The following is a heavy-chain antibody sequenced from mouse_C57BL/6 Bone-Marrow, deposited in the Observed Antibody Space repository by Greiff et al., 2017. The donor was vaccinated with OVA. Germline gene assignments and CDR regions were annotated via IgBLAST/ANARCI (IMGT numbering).Heavy chain of an antibody. D-gene: IGHD1-1*01. V-gene: IGHV5-9-1*02. CDR2: ISSGGDYI. Sequence: EVKVVESGEGLVKPGGSLKLSCAASGFTFSSYAMSWVRQTPEKRLEWVAYISSGGDYIYYADTVKGRFTISRDNARNTLYLQMSSLKSEDTAMYYCTRDRSSYWYFDVWGTGTTVTVSS. J-gene: IGHJ1*03. CDR3: TRDRSSYWYFDV. CDR1: GFTFSSYA.